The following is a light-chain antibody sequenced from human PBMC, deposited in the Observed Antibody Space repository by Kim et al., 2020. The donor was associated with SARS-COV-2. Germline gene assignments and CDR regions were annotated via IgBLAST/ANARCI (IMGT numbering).Light chain of an antibody. CDR1: HGIRND. CDR2: AAS. V-gene: IGKV1-6*02. Sequence: ASVGDTIIITCRASHGIRNDLGWYQQKPGKAPKLLIYAASSLQSGVPSRFSGSGSGTDFTLTISSLQPEDFATYYCLQDYRYPRTFGQGTKVDIK. CDR3: LQDYRYPRT. J-gene: IGKJ1*01.